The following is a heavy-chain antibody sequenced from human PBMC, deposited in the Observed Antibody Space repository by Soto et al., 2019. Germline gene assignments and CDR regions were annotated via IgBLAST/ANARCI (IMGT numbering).Heavy chain of an antibody. CDR3: AKDIPVVVAATPDYMDV. V-gene: IGHV3-23*01. J-gene: IGHJ6*03. Sequence: GGSLRLSCAASGFTFSSYAMSWVRQAPGKGLEWVSAISGSGGSTYYADSVKGRFTISRDNSKNTLHLQMNSLRAEDTAVYYCAKDIPVVVAATPDYMDVWGKGTTVTVSS. CDR2: ISGSGGST. D-gene: IGHD2-15*01. CDR1: GFTFSSYA.